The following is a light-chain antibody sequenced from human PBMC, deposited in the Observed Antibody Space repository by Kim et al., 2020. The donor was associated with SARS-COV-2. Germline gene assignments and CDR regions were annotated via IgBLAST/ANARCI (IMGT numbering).Light chain of an antibody. J-gene: IGKJ1*01. CDR3: QQYHSYYS. V-gene: IGKV1-5*03. CDR2: KAS. CDR1: QGVSSW. Sequence: DIQLTQSPCTLSASVGERVTITCRASQGVSSWLAWYQQRPGKAPRLLIYKASSLESGVPSRFSGSGSGTEFTLTITSLQPDDSATYYCQQYHSYYSFGQGTKVDIK.